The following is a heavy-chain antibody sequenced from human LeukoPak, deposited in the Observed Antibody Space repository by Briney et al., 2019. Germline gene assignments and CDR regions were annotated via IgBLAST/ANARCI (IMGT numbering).Heavy chain of an antibody. D-gene: IGHD1-7*01. Sequence: PGRSLRLSCAASGFTFDDYAMHWVRQAPGKGLEWVSGISWNSGSIGYADSVKGRFTISRDNAKNSLYLQMNSLRAEDTAVYYCAKAASNWNYGAFDIWGQGTMVTVSS. CDR1: GFTFDDYA. CDR2: ISWNSGSI. V-gene: IGHV3-9*01. J-gene: IGHJ3*02. CDR3: AKAASNWNYGAFDI.